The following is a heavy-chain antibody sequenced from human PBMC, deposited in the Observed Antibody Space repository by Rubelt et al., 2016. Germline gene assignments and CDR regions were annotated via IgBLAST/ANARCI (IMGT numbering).Heavy chain of an antibody. V-gene: IGHV6-1*01. CDR3: ASGVLNSFDI. CDR1: GDSVSSNTVA. Sequence: QVQLQQSGPGLVKPPQTHSLTCAISGDSVSSNTVAWNWIRQSPSRGLEWLGRTYRMSPDYAVSVKSRITISPDTPKNPLSLQLNTVTPENTAVYYCASGVLNSFDIWGLGTMVTVSS. D-gene: IGHD1-7*01. J-gene: IGHJ3*02. CDR2: TYRMSP.